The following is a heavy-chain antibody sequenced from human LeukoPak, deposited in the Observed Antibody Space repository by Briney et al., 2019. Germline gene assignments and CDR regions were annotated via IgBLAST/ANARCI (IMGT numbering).Heavy chain of an antibody. J-gene: IGHJ3*02. CDR2: IHYDGSDK. D-gene: IGHD2/OR15-2a*01. CDR1: GFTFTNAW. V-gene: IGHV3-30*02. CDR3: AKFLSAQPDGAFDI. Sequence: PGGSLRLSCAASGFTFTNAWMNWVRQAPGKGLEWVSFIHYDGSDKYYADSVKGRFTISRDNSKNTLNLQMNSLRVEDTAVYYCAKFLSAQPDGAFDIWGQGTMVTVSS.